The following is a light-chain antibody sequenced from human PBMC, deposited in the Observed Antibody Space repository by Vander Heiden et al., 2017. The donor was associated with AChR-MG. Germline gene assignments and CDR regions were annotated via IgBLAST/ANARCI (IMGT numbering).Light chain of an antibody. Sequence: EVVLTQSPATLAWSPGDSATLSCRASQSVSNYFVWYQQRPGQAPRLLIYDASKRATGIPARFSGSGSGTDFTLTISSLEPEDFAVYYCQQRNYWPLTFGGGTKVEIK. V-gene: IGKV3-11*01. CDR3: QQRNYWPLT. CDR1: QSVSNY. CDR2: DAS. J-gene: IGKJ4*01.